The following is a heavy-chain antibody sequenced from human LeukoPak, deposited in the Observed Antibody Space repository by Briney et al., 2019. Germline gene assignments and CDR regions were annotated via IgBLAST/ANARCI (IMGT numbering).Heavy chain of an antibody. J-gene: IGHJ4*02. Sequence: GASVKVSCKASGGTFSSYAISWVRQAPGQGLEWMGGIIPIFGTANYAQKFRGRVTITADKSTRTAYMELSRLRSDDTAVYYCARASVPHYGSGKLTYFDYWGQGTLVTVSS. CDR3: ARASVPHYGSGKLTYFDY. D-gene: IGHD3-10*01. V-gene: IGHV1-69*06. CDR2: IIPIFGTA. CDR1: GGTFSSYA.